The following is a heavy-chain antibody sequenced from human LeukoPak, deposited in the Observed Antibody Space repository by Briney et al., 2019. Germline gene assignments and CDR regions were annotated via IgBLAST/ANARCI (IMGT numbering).Heavy chain of an antibody. Sequence: SETLSLTCAVYGGSFSSYYWSWVRQPPGKGLEWIGEINDCGSINHHPSLKSRVTISVDTPKYQLSLKLSSVNAADTAIYDCVFRYSSSFIYWGQGNLVTDS. D-gene: IGHD6-6*01. J-gene: IGHJ4*02. CDR1: GGSFSSYY. CDR3: VFRYSSSFIY. V-gene: IGHV4-34*01. CDR2: INDCGSI.